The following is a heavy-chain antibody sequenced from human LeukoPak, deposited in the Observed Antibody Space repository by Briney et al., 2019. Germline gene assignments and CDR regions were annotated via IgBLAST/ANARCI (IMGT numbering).Heavy chain of an antibody. Sequence: PGGSLRLSCAASGFTFSSYSMNWVRQAPGKGLEWVSSISSSSSYIYYADSVKGRFTISRDKAKNSLYLQMNSLRAEGTAVYYCARDGSSPFSHWGQGALVTVSS. D-gene: IGHD1-26*01. CDR3: ARDGSSPFSH. V-gene: IGHV3-21*01. CDR1: GFTFSSYS. CDR2: ISSSSSYI. J-gene: IGHJ4*02.